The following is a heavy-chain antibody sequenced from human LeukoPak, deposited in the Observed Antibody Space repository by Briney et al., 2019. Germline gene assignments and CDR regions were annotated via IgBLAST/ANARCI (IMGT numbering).Heavy chain of an antibody. CDR1: GGSISSSSYY. V-gene: IGHV4-61*05. D-gene: IGHD2-21*01. J-gene: IGHJ3*02. CDR3: ARLVKVIRDAFDI. CDR2: IYYSGST. Sequence: PSETLSLTCTVSGGSISSSSYYWGWIRQPPGKGLEWIGYIYYSGSTNYNPSLKSRVTISVDTSKNQFSLKLSSVTAADTAVYYCARLVKVIRDAFDIWGQGTMVTVSS.